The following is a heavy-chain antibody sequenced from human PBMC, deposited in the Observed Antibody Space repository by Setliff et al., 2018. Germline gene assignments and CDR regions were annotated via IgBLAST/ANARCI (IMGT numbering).Heavy chain of an antibody. CDR2: ITSATGKT. J-gene: IGHJ4*02. D-gene: IGHD3-3*01. Sequence: ASVKVSCKTSGYTFNDYGITWVRQVPGQGLEWMGWITSATGKTYSAEKSQDRVTLTTDTSTSTAYLELRSLGSDDTAVYYCSRLVRFCTKTACQRLSGGEFWGQGTLVTVSS. CDR1: GYTFNDYG. V-gene: IGHV1-18*01. CDR3: SRLVRFCTKTACQRLSGGEF.